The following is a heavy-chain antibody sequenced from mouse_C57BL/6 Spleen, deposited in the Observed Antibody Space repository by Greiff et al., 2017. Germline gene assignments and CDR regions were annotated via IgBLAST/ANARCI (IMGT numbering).Heavy chain of an antibody. CDR3: ARDRYYYGSSLFDY. CDR2: INYDGSST. Sequence: EVQVVESEGGLVQPGSSMKLSCTASGFTFSDYYMAWVRQVPEKGLEWVANINYDGSSTYYLDSLKSRFIISRDNAKNILYLQMSSLKSEDTATYYCARDRYYYGSSLFDYWGQGTTLTVSS. D-gene: IGHD1-1*01. V-gene: IGHV5-16*01. CDR1: GFTFSDYY. J-gene: IGHJ2*01.